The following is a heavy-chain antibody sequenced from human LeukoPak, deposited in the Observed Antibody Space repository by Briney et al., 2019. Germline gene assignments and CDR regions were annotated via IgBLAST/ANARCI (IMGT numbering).Heavy chain of an antibody. Sequence: QPGGSLRLSCAASGFTFSTYEMNWVRQAPGKGLEWVSYISSSGSTIYYADSVKGRFTISRDNAKNSLYLQMNSLRAEDTAVYYCARATEDTSMVQDWGQGTLVTVSS. CDR2: ISSSGSTI. V-gene: IGHV3-48*03. CDR1: GFTFSTYE. D-gene: IGHD5-18*01. J-gene: IGHJ4*02. CDR3: ARATEDTSMVQD.